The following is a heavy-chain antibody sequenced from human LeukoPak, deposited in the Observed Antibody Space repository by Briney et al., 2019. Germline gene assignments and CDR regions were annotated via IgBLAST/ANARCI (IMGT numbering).Heavy chain of an antibody. V-gene: IGHV4-34*01. Sequence: SETLSLTCAVYGGSFSGYYWSWIRQPPGKGLEWIGEINHSGSTNYNPSLKSRVTISVDTSKNQFSLKLSSVTAADTAVYYCARRVGRGGSRAIDYWGQGTLVTVSS. CDR2: INHSGST. D-gene: IGHD2-15*01. CDR3: ARRVGRGGSRAIDY. CDR1: GGSFSGYY. J-gene: IGHJ4*02.